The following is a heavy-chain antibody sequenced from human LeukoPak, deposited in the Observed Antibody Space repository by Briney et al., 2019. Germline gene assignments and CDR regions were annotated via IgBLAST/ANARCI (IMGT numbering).Heavy chain of an antibody. V-gene: IGHV3-48*01. D-gene: IGHD2-2*01. CDR3: ARDTKYAFDN. Sequence: PGGSLRLSCAASGFTFSSYSMNWVRQAPGRGLEWISYIGISSGNTKYADSVKGRFTISGDKAKNSVYLQMNSLRAEDAAVYYCARDTKYAFDNWGQRTLVTVSS. CDR1: GFTFSSYS. CDR2: IGISSGNT. J-gene: IGHJ4*02.